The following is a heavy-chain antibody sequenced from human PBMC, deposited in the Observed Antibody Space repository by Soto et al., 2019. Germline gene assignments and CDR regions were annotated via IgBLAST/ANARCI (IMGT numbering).Heavy chain of an antibody. J-gene: IGHJ1*01. CDR2: IIPYNGNT. D-gene: IGHD4-17*01. CDR1: GGTFSSYA. Sequence: ASVKVSCKASGGTFSSYAISWVRQAPGQGLEWMGWIIPYNGNTNYAQKLQGRVTMTTDTSTSTAYMELRSLRSDDTAVYYCARRGGRGDYGYWGQGTLVTVSS. CDR3: ARRGGRGDYGY. V-gene: IGHV1-18*01.